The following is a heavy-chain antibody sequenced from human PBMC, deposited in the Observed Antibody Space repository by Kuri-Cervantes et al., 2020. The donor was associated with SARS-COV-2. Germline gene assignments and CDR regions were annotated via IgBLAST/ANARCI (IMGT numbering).Heavy chain of an antibody. D-gene: IGHD2-2*01. CDR2: ISGGGSNT. J-gene: IGHJ5*01. V-gene: IGHV3-23*01. CDR1: GFTFSSYW. Sequence: GGSLRLSCAASGFTFSSYWMSWVRQAPGKGLEWVSAISGGGSNTYYADSVKGRFTISRDNSKNTLYLQMNSLRAEDTAVYYCAKSLLVPTAKSDSWGQGTLVTVSS. CDR3: AKSLLVPTAKSDS.